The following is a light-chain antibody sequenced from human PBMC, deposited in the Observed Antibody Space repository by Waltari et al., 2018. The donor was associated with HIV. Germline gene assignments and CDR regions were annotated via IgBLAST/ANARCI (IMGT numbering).Light chain of an antibody. V-gene: IGKV4-1*01. J-gene: IGKJ4*01. Sequence: DIVMTQSPDSLAVSLGERATINCKSSQSVLYSSNNKNYLAWYQQKPGQPPELLIYWASTRESGVPDRFSGSGSATDFTLTISSLQAEDVAVYYCQQYDSTPLTFGGGTQVEIK. CDR1: QSVLYSSNNKNY. CDR3: QQYDSTPLT. CDR2: WAS.